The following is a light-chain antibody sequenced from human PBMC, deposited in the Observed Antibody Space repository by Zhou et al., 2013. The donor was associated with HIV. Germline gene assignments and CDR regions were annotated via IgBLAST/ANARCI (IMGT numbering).Light chain of an antibody. J-gene: IGKJ5*01. CDR1: QSVTANF. CDR2: GAS. Sequence: PGERATLSCSASQSVTANFLAWYQQKLGQAPRLLIYGASSRAIGIPDRISGSGSGTDFTLTFSRLEPEDFAVYYCLHYGSSSTTFGQGTRLDIK. V-gene: IGKV3-20*01. CDR3: LHYGSSSTT.